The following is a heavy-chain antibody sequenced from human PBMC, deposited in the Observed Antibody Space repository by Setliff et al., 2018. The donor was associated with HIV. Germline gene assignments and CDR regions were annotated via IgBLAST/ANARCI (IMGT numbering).Heavy chain of an antibody. CDR3: ARFDVTPMTTRDY. D-gene: IGHD4-17*01. J-gene: IGHJ4*02. CDR2: FYYSGST. CDR1: GDSISRSRYY. Sequence: SETLSLTCVVSGDSISRSRYYWGWIRQPPGKGLERIGSFYYSGSTSYNPSFKSRVTMSLDMSTNQFSLKMASMTAADSAVYYCARFDVTPMTTRDYWGQGTQVTVSS. V-gene: IGHV4-39*01.